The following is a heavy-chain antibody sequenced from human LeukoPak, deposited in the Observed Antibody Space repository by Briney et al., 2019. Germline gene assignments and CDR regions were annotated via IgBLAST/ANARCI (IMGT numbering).Heavy chain of an antibody. J-gene: IGHJ4*02. Sequence: PGGSLRLSCAATSFTFSSYRMNWVRQAPGKGLEWVSTIYSGGSTYYADSVKGRFTISRDNSKNTLYLQMNSLRAEDTAVFYCARDREMAAFDYWGQGTLVTVSS. CDR3: ARDREMAAFDY. CDR2: IYSGGST. CDR1: SFTFSSYR. V-gene: IGHV3-66*01. D-gene: IGHD5-24*01.